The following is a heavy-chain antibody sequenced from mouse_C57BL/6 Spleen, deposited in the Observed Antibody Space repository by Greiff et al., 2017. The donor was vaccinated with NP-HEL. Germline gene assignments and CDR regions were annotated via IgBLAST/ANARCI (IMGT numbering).Heavy chain of an antibody. CDR2: IYPGDGDT. CDR1: GYAFSSSW. CDR3: AREGVDY. Sequence: VQLQQSGPELVKPGASVKISCTASGYAFSSSWMNWVKQRPGKGLEWIGRIYPGDGDTNYNGKFKGKATLTADKSSSTAYMQLSSLTSEDSAVYFCAREGVDYWGQGTTLTVSS. J-gene: IGHJ2*01. V-gene: IGHV1-82*01.